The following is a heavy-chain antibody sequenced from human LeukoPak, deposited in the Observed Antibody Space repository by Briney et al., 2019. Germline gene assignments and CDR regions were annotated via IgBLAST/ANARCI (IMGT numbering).Heavy chain of an antibody. V-gene: IGHV3-23*01. CDR1: GFTFSDFA. CDR2: IRGGGGGA. Sequence: GGSLRLSCTASGFTFSDFAMMWLRQSPGKGPEWVAAIRGGGGGAFYADSVRGRFTISRDNSKNTLFLQMNSLRAEDTAVYYCARDPNGDYVGALDMWGPGTTVTVSS. D-gene: IGHD4-17*01. J-gene: IGHJ3*02. CDR3: ARDPNGDYVGALDM.